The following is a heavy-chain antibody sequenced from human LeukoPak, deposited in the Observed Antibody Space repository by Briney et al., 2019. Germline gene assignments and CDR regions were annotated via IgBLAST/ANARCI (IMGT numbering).Heavy chain of an antibody. J-gene: IGHJ4*02. CDR3: ATESIELATIPLGY. CDR2: IYSGGST. D-gene: IGHD5-24*01. CDR1: EFSVGSNY. Sequence: GGSLRLSCAASEFSVGSNYMTWVRQAPGKGLEWVSLIYSGGSTYYADSVKGRFTISRDNSKNTLYLQMNSLRAEDTAVYYCATESIELATIPLGYWGQGTLVTVSS. V-gene: IGHV3-66*01.